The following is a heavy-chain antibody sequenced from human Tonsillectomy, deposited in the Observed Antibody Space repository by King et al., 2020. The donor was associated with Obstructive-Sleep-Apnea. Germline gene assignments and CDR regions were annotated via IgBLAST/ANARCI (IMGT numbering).Heavy chain of an antibody. CDR3: ARDIRDDGSGQMFDP. Sequence: QLQESGPGLVKPSETLSLTCTVSGGSISSSGYYWGWIRQPPGKGLEWIGSIYYSGSTYYNPSLKSRVTISVDTSKNQFSLKLSSVTAADTAVYYCARDIRDDGSGQMFDPWGQGTLVTVSS. CDR1: GGSISSSGYY. J-gene: IGHJ5*02. V-gene: IGHV4-39*07. CDR2: IYYSGST. D-gene: IGHD3-10*01.